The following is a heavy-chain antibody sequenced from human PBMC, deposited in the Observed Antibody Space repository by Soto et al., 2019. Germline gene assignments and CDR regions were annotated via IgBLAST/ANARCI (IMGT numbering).Heavy chain of an antibody. V-gene: IGHV4-31*03. CDR2: IYYSGNT. CDR1: GGSIRSGGYY. D-gene: IGHD5-18*01. Sequence: SETLSLTCTVSGGSIRSGGYYWSWVRLNPRRGLEWIGNIYYSGNTYYNPSLKSRLTISVDTSKNQFSLNLSSVTAADTAVYYCARDRLMATAGTARHYFGLDVWGQGTTVTVSS. CDR3: ARDRLMATAGTARHYFGLDV. J-gene: IGHJ6*02.